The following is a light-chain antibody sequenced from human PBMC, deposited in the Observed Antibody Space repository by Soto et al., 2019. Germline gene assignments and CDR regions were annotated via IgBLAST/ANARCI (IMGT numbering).Light chain of an antibody. CDR1: QSVSSSY. CDR2: GAS. Sequence: EIVLTQSPATLSVSPGERATLSCRASQSVSSSYLAWYQQKPGQAPRLLIYGASSRATGFPDRFSGSGSGTDFTLTISRLEPEDFAVYYCQQYGSSTPWTFGQGTKVDIK. J-gene: IGKJ1*01. CDR3: QQYGSSTPWT. V-gene: IGKV3-20*01.